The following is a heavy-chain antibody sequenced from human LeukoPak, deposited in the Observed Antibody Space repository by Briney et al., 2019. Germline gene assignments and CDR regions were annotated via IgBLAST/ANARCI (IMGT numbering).Heavy chain of an antibody. CDR1: GFTFSSYW. V-gene: IGHV3-7*01. Sequence: PGGSLRLSCAASGFTFSSYWMSWVRQAPGKGLEWVANIKQDGSERYYVDSVKGRFTISRDNAKNTVFLQMKSLRAEDTAVYYCAKSFGFDYYDSSGYSFDYWGQGTLVTVSS. CDR3: AKSFGFDYYDSSGYSFDY. J-gene: IGHJ4*02. CDR2: IKQDGSER. D-gene: IGHD3-22*01.